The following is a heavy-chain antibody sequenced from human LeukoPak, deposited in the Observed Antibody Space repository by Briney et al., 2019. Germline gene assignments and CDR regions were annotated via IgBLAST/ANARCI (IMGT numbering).Heavy chain of an antibody. D-gene: IGHD3-22*01. V-gene: IGHV4-39*07. CDR1: GGSISSSSYY. CDR3: ARDRSYYYDSSGYRGYFDY. Sequence: PSETLSLTCTVSGGSISSSSYYCGWIRQPPGKGLEWIGSIYYSGSTYYNPSLKSRVTISVDTSKNQFSLKLSSVTAADTAVYYCARDRSYYYDSSGYRGYFDYWGQGTLVTVSS. J-gene: IGHJ4*02. CDR2: IYYSGST.